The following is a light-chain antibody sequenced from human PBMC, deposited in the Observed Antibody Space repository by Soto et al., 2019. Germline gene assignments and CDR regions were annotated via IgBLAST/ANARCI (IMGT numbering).Light chain of an antibody. J-gene: IGKJ1*01. V-gene: IGKV3-20*01. CDR2: GAS. CDR1: QSVSSSY. CDR3: QQYGSPPPST. Sequence: EIVLTQSPGTLSLSPGERATLSCRASQSVSSSYLAWYQQKPGQAPRLLIYGASSRATGIPDRFSGSGSGTDFTLSISRLKPEDYAVYYCQQYGSPPPSTFGQGTKVEIK.